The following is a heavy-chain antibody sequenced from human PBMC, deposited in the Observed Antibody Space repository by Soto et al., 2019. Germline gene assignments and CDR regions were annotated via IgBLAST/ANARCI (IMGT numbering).Heavy chain of an antibody. CDR3: ARTYYNDSSIIDY. D-gene: IGHD3-22*01. V-gene: IGHV1-3*01. Sequence: QVQLVQSGAEVKKPGASVKVSCKASGYTFTSYAMHWVRQAPGQRLEWMGWINAGNGNTKYSKKFQGRVTITRDTSASTDGMELSSLRSEDTAGYYCARTYYNDSSIIDYWGQGTLVTVSS. CDR1: GYTFTSYA. J-gene: IGHJ4*02. CDR2: INAGNGNT.